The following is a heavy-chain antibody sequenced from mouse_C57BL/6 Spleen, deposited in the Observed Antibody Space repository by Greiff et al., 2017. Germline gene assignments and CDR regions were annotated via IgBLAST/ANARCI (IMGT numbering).Heavy chain of an antibody. CDR3: ARRGYYGSSWYFDV. D-gene: IGHD1-1*01. J-gene: IGHJ1*03. Sequence: EVQLVESGGGLVKPGGSLKLSCAASGFTFSDYGMHWVRQAPEKGLEWVAYISSGSSTIYYADTVKGRFTISRDNAKNTLFLQMTSLRAEDTAMYYCARRGYYGSSWYFDVWGTGTTVTVSS. V-gene: IGHV5-17*01. CDR1: GFTFSDYG. CDR2: ISSGSSTI.